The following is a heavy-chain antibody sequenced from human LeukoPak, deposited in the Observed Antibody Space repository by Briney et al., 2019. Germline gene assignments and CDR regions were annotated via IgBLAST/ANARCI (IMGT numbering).Heavy chain of an antibody. CDR3: AKDEGYCSGGSCYDYFDY. V-gene: IGHV3-23*01. J-gene: IGHJ4*02. D-gene: IGHD2-15*01. CDR1: GFTFSSYA. CDR2: ISGSGGST. Sequence: GGSLRLSCAASGFTFSSYAMSWVRQAPGKGLEWVSAISGSGGSTYYADSAKGRFTVSRDNSKNTLYLQMNSLRAEDTAVYYCAKDEGYCSGGSCYDYFDYWGQGTLVTVSS.